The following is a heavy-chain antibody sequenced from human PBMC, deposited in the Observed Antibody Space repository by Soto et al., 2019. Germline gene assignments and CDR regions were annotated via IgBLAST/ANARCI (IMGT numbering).Heavy chain of an antibody. V-gene: IGHV1-69*04. CDR3: ARDLASRVVPADNCIDP. D-gene: IGHD2-2*01. CDR1: GGTFSSYT. Sequence: ASVKVSCKASGGTFSSYTISWVRQAPGQGLEWMGRIIPILGIANYAQKFQGRVTITADKSTSTAYMELSSLRSEDTAVYYCARDLASRVVPADNCIDPWGQGILVSVSS. J-gene: IGHJ5*02. CDR2: IIPILGIA.